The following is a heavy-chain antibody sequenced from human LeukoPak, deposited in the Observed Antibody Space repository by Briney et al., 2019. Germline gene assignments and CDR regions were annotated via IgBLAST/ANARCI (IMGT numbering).Heavy chain of an antibody. J-gene: IGHJ4*02. CDR2: INPNSGGT. D-gene: IGHD3-22*01. CDR3: ARVPGQYDSSGYDTTPFDS. CDR1: GYTFTGYY. V-gene: IGHV1-2*02. Sequence: ASVKVSCKASGYTFTGYYMHWVRQAPGQGLEWMGWINPNSGGTNYAQKFQGRVTMTRDTSISTAYMELSRLRSDDTAVYYCARVPGQYDSSGYDTTPFDSWGQGTLVTVSS.